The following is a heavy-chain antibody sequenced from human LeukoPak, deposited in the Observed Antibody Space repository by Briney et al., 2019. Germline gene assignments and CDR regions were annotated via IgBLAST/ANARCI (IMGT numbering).Heavy chain of an antibody. CDR1: GFTFTDHW. CDR2: IRSDGRDT. J-gene: IGHJ4*02. CDR3: ARTLAVADH. V-gene: IGHV3-74*01. D-gene: IGHD6-19*01. Sequence: GGSLRLSCAASGFTFTDHWMHWVRQAPGKGLAWVSRIRSDGRDTNYADSVRGRFTISRDDAKNSLFLQMDSLRAEDTAVYYCARTLAVADHWGQGTLVTVSS.